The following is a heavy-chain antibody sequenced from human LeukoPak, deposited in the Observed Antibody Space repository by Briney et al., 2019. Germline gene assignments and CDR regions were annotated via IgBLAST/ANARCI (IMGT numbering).Heavy chain of an antibody. J-gene: IGHJ4*02. CDR2: INHSRST. Sequence: SETLSLTCAVYGGSFSGYYWSWIRQPPGKGLEWIGEINHSRSTNYNPSLKSRVTISVDTSKNQFSLKLSSVTAADTAVYYCARGTSGDYVDYWGQGTLVTVSS. CDR3: ARGTSGDYVDY. D-gene: IGHD4-17*01. V-gene: IGHV4-34*01. CDR1: GGSFSGYY.